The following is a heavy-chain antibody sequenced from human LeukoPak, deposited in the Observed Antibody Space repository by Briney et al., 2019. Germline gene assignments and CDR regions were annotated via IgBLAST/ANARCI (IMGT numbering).Heavy chain of an antibody. CDR2: IYYSGST. J-gene: IGHJ4*02. Sequence: SGTLSLTCTVSGDSISSSSYYWGWIRQPPGKGLEWIGSIYYSGSTYYNPSLKSRVTISVDTSKNQFSLKLSSVTAADTAVYYCARDITGSFDYWGQGNLVTVSS. D-gene: IGHD1-14*01. CDR1: GDSISSSSYY. CDR3: ARDITGSFDY. V-gene: IGHV4-39*07.